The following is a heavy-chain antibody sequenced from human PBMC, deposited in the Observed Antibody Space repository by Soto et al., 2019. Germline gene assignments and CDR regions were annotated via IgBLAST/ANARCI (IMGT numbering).Heavy chain of an antibody. V-gene: IGHV4-61*01. Sequence: KTSETLSLTCTVSGGSFKSGSYSWSWIRQPPGKGLEWIGYVYHTGRTSYNPSLKSRVSISMDTSKNQFSLSLDSVTAADTAVYFCARDFAYFDSWGQGTLVTVSS. CDR3: ARDFAYFDS. D-gene: IGHD3-3*01. J-gene: IGHJ4*02. CDR1: GGSFKSGSYS. CDR2: VYHTGRT.